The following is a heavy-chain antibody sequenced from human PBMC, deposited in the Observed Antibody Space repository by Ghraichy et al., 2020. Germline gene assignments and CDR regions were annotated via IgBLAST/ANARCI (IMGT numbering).Heavy chain of an antibody. Sequence: SETLSLTCTVSGVSIISDDYYWTWIRQRPGKGLEWIGYIFYSGSTYYNPSLKSRLNISVDTSKNQFSLKLRSVTAADTAVYYCARDHAGAYYYYAMDVWGQGTTVTVSS. CDR3: ARDHAGAYYYYAMDV. D-gene: IGHD2-8*02. CDR1: GVSIISDDYY. V-gene: IGHV4-31*03. J-gene: IGHJ6*02. CDR2: IFYSGST.